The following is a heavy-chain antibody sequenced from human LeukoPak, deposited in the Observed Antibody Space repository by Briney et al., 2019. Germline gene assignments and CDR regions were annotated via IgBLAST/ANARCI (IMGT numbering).Heavy chain of an antibody. CDR3: ARGRGSLDY. CDR2: IKQDGSAK. J-gene: IGHJ4*02. Sequence: GGSLRLSCAASGFTFSPYWMTWVRQAPGKGLEWVANIKQDGSAKYTLDSVKGRFTISRDNAKNSLYLQMNSLRAEDTAIYYCARGRGSLDYWGQGALVTVSS. V-gene: IGHV3-7*04. CDR1: GFTFSPYW. D-gene: IGHD6-25*01.